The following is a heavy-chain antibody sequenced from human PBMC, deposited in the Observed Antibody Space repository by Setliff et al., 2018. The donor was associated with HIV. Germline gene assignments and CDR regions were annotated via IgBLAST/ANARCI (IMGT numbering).Heavy chain of an antibody. Sequence: LSLTCAVYNGSFSGYYWTWIRQPPGKGLEWIGNIYHSGSTLYKPSLKSRVTMSVDTSKNQFSLKLNSVTAADTAVYHCARLSSYRSSSYYFDYWGQGALVTVSS. V-gene: IGHV4-34*01. CDR2: IYHSGST. CDR1: NGSFSGYY. D-gene: IGHD6-6*01. J-gene: IGHJ4*02. CDR3: ARLSSYRSSSYYFDY.